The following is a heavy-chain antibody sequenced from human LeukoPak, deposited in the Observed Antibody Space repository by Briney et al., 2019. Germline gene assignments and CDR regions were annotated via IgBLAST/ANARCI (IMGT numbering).Heavy chain of an antibody. CDR2: IYPRDGST. J-gene: IGHJ4*02. CDR1: GYTFTSNY. CDR3: ARHHDYCSSTSCYQVVDY. D-gene: IGHD2-2*01. V-gene: IGHV1-46*01. Sequence: ASVKVSCKASGYTFTSNYIHWVRQAPGQGLEWMGMIYPRDGSTSYAQKFQGRVTMTRNTSISTAYMELSSLRSEDTAVYYCARHHDYCSSTSCYQVVDYWVQGTLVTVSS.